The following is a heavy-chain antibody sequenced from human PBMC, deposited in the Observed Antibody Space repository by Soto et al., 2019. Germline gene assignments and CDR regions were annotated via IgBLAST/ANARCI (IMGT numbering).Heavy chain of an antibody. V-gene: IGHV4-39*07. J-gene: IGHJ4*02. Sequence: SETLSLTCTVSGGSISSSSYYWGWIRQPPGKGLEWIGSIYYSGSTNYNPSLKSRVTISVDTSKNQFSLKLSSVTAADTAVYYCARRVGFIVVVPAAMRAFDYWGQGTLVTVSS. D-gene: IGHD2-2*01. CDR3: ARRVGFIVVVPAAMRAFDY. CDR1: GGSISSSSYY. CDR2: IYYSGST.